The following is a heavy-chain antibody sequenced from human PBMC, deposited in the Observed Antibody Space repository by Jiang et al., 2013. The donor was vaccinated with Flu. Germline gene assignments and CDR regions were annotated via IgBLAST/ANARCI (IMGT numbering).Heavy chain of an antibody. D-gene: IGHD2-21*02. Sequence: VQLLESGGGLVQPGGSLRLSCAASGFTFSSYAMSWVRQAPGKGLEWVSAISGSGGSTYYADSVKGRFTISRDNSKNTLYLQMNSLRAEDTAVYYCAKALYCGGDCRWVYYYYGMDVWGQGTTVTVSS. CDR3: AKALYCGGDCRWVYYYYGMDV. V-gene: IGHV3-23*01. CDR1: GFTFSSYA. J-gene: IGHJ6*02. CDR2: ISGSGGST.